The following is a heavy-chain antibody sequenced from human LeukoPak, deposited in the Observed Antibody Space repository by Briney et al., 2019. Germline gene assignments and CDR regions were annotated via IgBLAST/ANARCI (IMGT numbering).Heavy chain of an antibody. CDR1: GYSISSGYY. D-gene: IGHD6-19*01. V-gene: IGHV4-38-2*01. CDR3: ARHLGAVAAHYFDY. Sequence: SETLSLTCAVSGYSISSGYYWGWIRQPPGKGLEWIGSIYHSGSTYYNPSLKSRVTTSVDTSKNQFSLKLSSVTAADTAVYYCARHLGAVAAHYFDYWGQGTLVTVSS. J-gene: IGHJ4*02. CDR2: IYHSGST.